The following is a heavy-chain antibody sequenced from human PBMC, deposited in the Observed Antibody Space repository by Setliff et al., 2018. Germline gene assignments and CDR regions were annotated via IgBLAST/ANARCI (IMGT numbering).Heavy chain of an antibody. Sequence: ETLSLTCTVSGASINSTYYYWGWVRQPPGKGLEWIGSVYYSGTSYNHPSLKSRVTISVDTSKNQFSLKLNSLTAADTAVYYCARIKWFGETDCFDSWGQGTLVTVSS. CDR1: GASINSTYYY. V-gene: IGHV4-39*01. CDR2: VYYSGTS. D-gene: IGHD3-10*01. J-gene: IGHJ5*01. CDR3: ARIKWFGETDCFDS.